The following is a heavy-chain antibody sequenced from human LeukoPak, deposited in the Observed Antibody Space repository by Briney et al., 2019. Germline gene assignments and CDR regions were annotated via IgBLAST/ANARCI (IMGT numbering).Heavy chain of an antibody. V-gene: IGHV4-59*01. D-gene: IGHD1-26*01. CDR3: ARGAPLGATSAFDI. Sequence: SETLSLTCTVSGGSISSYYWSWVRQPPGKGLEWIGYIYYSGSTNYNPSLKSRVTISVDTSKNQFSLKLSSVTAADTAVYYCARGAPLGATSAFDIWGQGTMVTVSS. CDR1: GGSISSYY. CDR2: IYYSGST. J-gene: IGHJ3*02.